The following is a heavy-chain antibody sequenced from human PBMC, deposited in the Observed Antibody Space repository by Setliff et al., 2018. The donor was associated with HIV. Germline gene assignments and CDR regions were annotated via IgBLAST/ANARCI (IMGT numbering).Heavy chain of an antibody. D-gene: IGHD3-10*01. CDR3: ARDQDGSERYYYYGMDV. V-gene: IGHV4-30-4*08. CDR1: GGSISSGDYY. CDR2: IYYSGST. J-gene: IGHJ6*02. Sequence: SETLSLTCTVSGGSISSGDYYWSWIRQPPGKGLEWIGYIYYSGSTYYNPSLKSRVTISVDTSKNQFSLKLSSVTAADTAVYYCARDQDGSERYYYYGMDVWGQGTTVTVSS.